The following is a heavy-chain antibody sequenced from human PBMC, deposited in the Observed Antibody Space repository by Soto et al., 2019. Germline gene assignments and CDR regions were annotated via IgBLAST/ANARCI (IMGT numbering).Heavy chain of an antibody. Sequence: SETLSLTWVVSGGSFSDYKWTWIRQSPEKGLEWIGEIRHNGDTNSKPSLRSRLTMSLDTSKNQFSLHLSSVTSADTAVYFCAGGPDYGDYDAWGQGTLVTVSS. V-gene: IGHV4-34*01. CDR2: IRHNGDT. D-gene: IGHD4-17*01. CDR1: GGSFSDYK. J-gene: IGHJ5*02. CDR3: AGGPDYGDYDA.